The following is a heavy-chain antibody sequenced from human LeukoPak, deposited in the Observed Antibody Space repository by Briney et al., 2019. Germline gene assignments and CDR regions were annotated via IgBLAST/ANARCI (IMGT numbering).Heavy chain of an antibody. CDR3: ARDRTYGDYVPYYFDY. D-gene: IGHD4-17*01. J-gene: IGHJ4*02. Sequence: SETLSLTCTVSGGSISSSSYYWGWIRQPPGKGLEWIGSIYYSGSTYYNPSLKSRVTISVDTSKNQFSLKLSSVTAADTAVYYCARDRTYGDYVPYYFDYWGQGTLVTVSA. CDR2: IYYSGST. CDR1: GGSISSSSYY. V-gene: IGHV4-39*02.